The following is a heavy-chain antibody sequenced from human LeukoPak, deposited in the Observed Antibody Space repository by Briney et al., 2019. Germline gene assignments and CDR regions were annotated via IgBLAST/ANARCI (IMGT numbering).Heavy chain of an antibody. CDR3: ARDTRSYDTSGYYYFDY. V-gene: IGHV4-59*01. J-gene: IGHJ4*02. CDR2: IYSDGTT. Sequence: SETLSPTCSVSGASTTSYYWNWIRQAPGKGLEWIGYIYSDGTTSYSPSLRSRVTISIDTSRNQFSLKLSSVTAADAAVYYCARDTRSYDTSGYYYFDYWGQGALVTVSS. CDR1: GASTTSYY. D-gene: IGHD3-22*01.